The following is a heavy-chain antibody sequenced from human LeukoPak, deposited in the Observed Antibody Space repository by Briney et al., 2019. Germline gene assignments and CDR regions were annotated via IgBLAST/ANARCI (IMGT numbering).Heavy chain of an antibody. J-gene: IGHJ4*02. Sequence: PSETLSLTCAGYGGSFSGYYWSWIRQPPGKGLEWIGEINHSGSTNYNPSLKSRVTISVDTSKNQFSLKLSSVTAADTAVYYCARPGGWYRYYFDYWGQGTLVTVSS. D-gene: IGHD6-19*01. CDR3: ARPGGWYRYYFDY. CDR1: GGSFSGYY. V-gene: IGHV4-34*01. CDR2: INHSGST.